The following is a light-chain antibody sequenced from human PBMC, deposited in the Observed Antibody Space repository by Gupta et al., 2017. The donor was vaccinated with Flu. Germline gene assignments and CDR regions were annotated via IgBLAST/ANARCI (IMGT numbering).Light chain of an antibody. J-gene: IGKJ2*03. CDR3: QQSYSAPRS. CDR2: AAS. V-gene: IGKV1-39*01. Sequence: DIQMTQSPFSPSASVGDRVTITCRASQNIKFYLNWFQQKPGKAPNLLIYAASSLQSGAPSRFSGSGSGTDFTFTISSLQPEDFGTYYCQQSYSAPRSFGQGTKLEI. CDR1: QNIKFY.